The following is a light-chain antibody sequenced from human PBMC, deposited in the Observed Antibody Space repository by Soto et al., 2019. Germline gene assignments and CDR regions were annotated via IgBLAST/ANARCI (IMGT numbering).Light chain of an antibody. J-gene: IGLJ2*01. V-gene: IGLV1-40*01. Sequence: QSVLTQPPSVSGAPGQRVTISCTGSNYNIGAAYGVHWYQQPPGTAPKLLIYGDNNRPSGVPDRFSGSRSGTSASLAITGLQAEDEADYYCQSYDSSLDGVVFGGGTKVTVL. CDR3: QSYDSSLDGVV. CDR2: GDN. CDR1: NYNIGAAYG.